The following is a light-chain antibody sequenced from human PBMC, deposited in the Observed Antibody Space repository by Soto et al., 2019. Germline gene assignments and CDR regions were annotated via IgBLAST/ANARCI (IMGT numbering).Light chain of an antibody. J-gene: IGLJ2*01. Sequence: QSVLTQPASVSGSPGQSITISCTGTSSDVGGYNYVSWYQQHPGKAPKLMIYEVSNRPSGVSNRFSGSKSGNTASLTISGLQAEDEGDYYCSSYTSSSTDVVFGGGTKLTVL. CDR1: SSDVGGYNY. CDR2: EVS. CDR3: SSYTSSSTDVV. V-gene: IGLV2-14*01.